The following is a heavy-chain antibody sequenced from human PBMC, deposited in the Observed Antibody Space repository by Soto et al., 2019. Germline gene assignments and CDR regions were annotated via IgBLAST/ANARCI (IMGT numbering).Heavy chain of an antibody. D-gene: IGHD5-18*01. Sequence: EVQLVESGGGLVKPGGSLRLSCAASGFTFSSYSMNWVRQAPGKGLEWVSSITSSGSYISYADSVKGRFTISRDNAKNSLYLQMNSLRAADTAVYYCARDQPGYSYGYGLGYWGQGTLVTVSS. V-gene: IGHV3-21*01. CDR1: GFTFSSYS. CDR3: ARDQPGYSYGYGLGY. CDR2: ITSSGSYI. J-gene: IGHJ4*02.